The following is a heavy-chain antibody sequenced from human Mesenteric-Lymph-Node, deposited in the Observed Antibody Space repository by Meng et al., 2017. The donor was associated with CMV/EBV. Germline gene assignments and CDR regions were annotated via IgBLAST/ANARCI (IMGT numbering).Heavy chain of an antibody. V-gene: IGHV3-21*01. CDR2: INSGSNNI. D-gene: IGHD3-9*01. CDR1: GFTFSSYS. J-gene: IGHJ6*02. CDR3: ARTLYYDILTGYYAPYYYYGMDV. Sequence: GESLKISCAGSGFTFSSYSMNWVRQAPGKGLEWVSSINSGSNNIYYADSVRGRFTVSRDNAKNSLYLQMNSLRVEDTAVYYCARTLYYDILTGYYAPYYYYGMDVWGQGTTVTVSS.